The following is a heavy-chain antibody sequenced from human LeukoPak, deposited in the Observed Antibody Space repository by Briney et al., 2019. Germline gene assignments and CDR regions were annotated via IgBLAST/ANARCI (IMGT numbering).Heavy chain of an antibody. CDR1: GGSISSGGYY. CDR2: IYYSGST. J-gene: IGHJ4*02. Sequence: PSQTLSLTCTVSGGSISSGGYYWSWIRQHPGKGLEWIGYIYYSGSTYYNPSLKSRVTISVDTSKNQFSLKLSSVTAADTAVYYCARVSGVSDPAMVTLFDYWGQGTLVTVSS. V-gene: IGHV4-31*03. D-gene: IGHD5-18*01. CDR3: ARVSGVSDPAMVTLFDY.